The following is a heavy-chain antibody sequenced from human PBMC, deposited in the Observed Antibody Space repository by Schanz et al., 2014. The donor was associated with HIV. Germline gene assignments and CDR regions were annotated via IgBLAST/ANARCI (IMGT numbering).Heavy chain of an antibody. CDR2: IKLDGSEK. CDR1: GFTFSSYA. D-gene: IGHD1-20*01. CDR3: ARDYHWNWFDP. Sequence: EVQLLESGGGLVQPGGSLRLSCAASGFTFSSYAMSWVRQAPGKGLEWLANIKLDGSEKYYVDSVKGRFTISRDNTKNSLDLQMNSLRAEDTAVYYCARDYHWNWFDPWGQGTLVTVSS. V-gene: IGHV3-7*01. J-gene: IGHJ5*02.